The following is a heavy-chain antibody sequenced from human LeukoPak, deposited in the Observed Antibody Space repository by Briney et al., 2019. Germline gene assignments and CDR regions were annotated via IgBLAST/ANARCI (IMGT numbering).Heavy chain of an antibody. CDR2: IYYSGST. Sequence: PSETLSLTCAVYGGSFSGYYWSWIRQPPGKGLEWIGYIYYSGSTYYNPSLKSRVTISVDTSKNQFSLKLSSVTAADTAVYYCAREPLGWFDPWGQGTLVTVSS. V-gene: IGHV4-30-4*08. CDR1: GGSFSGYY. J-gene: IGHJ5*02. D-gene: IGHD1-26*01. CDR3: AREPLGWFDP.